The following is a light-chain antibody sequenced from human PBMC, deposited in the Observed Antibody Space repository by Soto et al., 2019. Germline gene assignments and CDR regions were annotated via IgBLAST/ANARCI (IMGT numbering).Light chain of an antibody. Sequence: DIPMTQSPSTLSASVGDRVTITCRASQSISSWLAWYQQKPGKAPRLLIYQASSLESGVPSRFSGSGSGTEFTLTISSLQPDDFATYYCQQYNSYSPYTFGQGTKLEIK. CDR3: QQYNSYSPYT. CDR2: QAS. CDR1: QSISSW. V-gene: IGKV1-5*03. J-gene: IGKJ2*01.